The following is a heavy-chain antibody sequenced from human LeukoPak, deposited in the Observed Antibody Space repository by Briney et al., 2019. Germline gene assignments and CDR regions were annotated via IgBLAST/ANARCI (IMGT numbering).Heavy chain of an antibody. J-gene: IGHJ4*02. CDR3: ANGIAALI. CDR2: INSDGSSI. CDR1: GFTFSSYW. Sequence: GGSLRLSCTASGFTFSSYWINWVRQAPGKGLVWVSRINSDGSSINYADSVKGRFTVSRDNAKNTLYLQMNSLRAEDTAVYYCANGIAALIRGQGTLVTVSS. D-gene: IGHD6-6*01. V-gene: IGHV3-74*01.